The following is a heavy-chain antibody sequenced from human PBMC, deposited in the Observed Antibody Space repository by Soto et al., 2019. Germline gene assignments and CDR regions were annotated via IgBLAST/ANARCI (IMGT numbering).Heavy chain of an antibody. D-gene: IGHD6-19*01. V-gene: IGHV4-30-4*01. CDR2: MYDSGKT. J-gene: IGHJ4*02. CDR3: AGREESVPWLAFGY. CDR1: GGSVSSGDSY. Sequence: SETLSLTCTVWGGSVSSGDSYWSWIRQPPGKGLEWLGYMYDSGKTYYNPSLETRLTMSVDTSKNQLSLRLRSVTVADTAVYYCAGREESVPWLAFGYWGQGALVTVSS.